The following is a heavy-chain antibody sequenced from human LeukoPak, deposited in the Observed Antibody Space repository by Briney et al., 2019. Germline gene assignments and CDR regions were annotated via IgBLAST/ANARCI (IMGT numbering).Heavy chain of an antibody. J-gene: IGHJ3*02. CDR1: GGSISSYY. D-gene: IGHD1-1*01. V-gene: IGHV4-4*07. Sequence: SETLSLTCTVSGGSISSYYWSWIRQPAGKGLEWIGRIYTSGSTNYNASLKSRVSMSVDTSKNQFSLKLRSVTAADTAVYFCARDPLSTNDFDIWGQGTMVTVSS. CDR2: IYTSGST. CDR3: ARDPLSTNDFDI.